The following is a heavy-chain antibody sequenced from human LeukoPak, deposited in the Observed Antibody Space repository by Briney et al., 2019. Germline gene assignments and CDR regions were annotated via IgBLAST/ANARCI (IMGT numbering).Heavy chain of an antibody. J-gene: IGHJ6*03. D-gene: IGHD3-16*01. CDR1: GFTFSSKW. CDR3: AKGLRTGVGPYMGYHYYMDV. Sequence: GGSLRLSCAASGFTFSSKWMSWVRQAPGKGLEWVANIKHDGSEKYCVDSVKGRFTISRDNAKNSLYLQVNSLRAEDTAVYYCAKGLRTGVGPYMGYHYYMDVWGKGTTVTVSS. V-gene: IGHV3-7*01. CDR2: IKHDGSEK.